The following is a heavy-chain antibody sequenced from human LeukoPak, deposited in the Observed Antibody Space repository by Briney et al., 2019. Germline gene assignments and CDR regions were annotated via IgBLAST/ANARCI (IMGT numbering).Heavy chain of an antibody. Sequence: GGSLRLSCAASGFTFSSYAMHWVRQAPGKGLEWVSVIYSGGSTYYADSVKGRFTISRHNSKNTLYLQMNSLRAEDTAVYYCARGPGHYEPPTYFDYWGQGTLVTVSS. D-gene: IGHD3-22*01. CDR3: ARGPGHYEPPTYFDY. CDR2: IYSGGST. V-gene: IGHV3-53*04. CDR1: GFTFSSYA. J-gene: IGHJ4*02.